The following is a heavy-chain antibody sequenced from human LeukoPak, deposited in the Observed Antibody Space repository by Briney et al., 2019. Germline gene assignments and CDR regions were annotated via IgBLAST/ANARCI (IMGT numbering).Heavy chain of an antibody. D-gene: IGHD3-10*01. CDR2: INHSGRT. CDR3: ARGVDYYGV. Sequence: SETLSLTCAVFGGSFSGYYWNWIRQPPGKGLEWIGEINHSGRTNYNPSLKSRVTISVDTSKRQFSLKLSSVTAADTAVYYCARGVDYYGVWGQGTLVTVSS. CDR1: GGSFSGYY. V-gene: IGHV4-34*01. J-gene: IGHJ4*02.